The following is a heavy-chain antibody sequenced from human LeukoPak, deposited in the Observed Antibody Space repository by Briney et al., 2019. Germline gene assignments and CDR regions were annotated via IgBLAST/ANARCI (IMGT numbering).Heavy chain of an antibody. CDR3: AKEIHAFGGFDH. CDR1: GFTFSSYG. D-gene: IGHD3-10*01. J-gene: IGHJ4*02. CDR2: ISKNGNSQ. Sequence: GGSLRLSCAVYGFTFSSYGMHWVRQAPGKGLEWVAGISKNGNSQSHADSVKGRFTISRDNSKNTLFLQMNSLRDEDTAVYYCAKEIHAFGGFDHWGQGSLVTVSS. V-gene: IGHV3-30*18.